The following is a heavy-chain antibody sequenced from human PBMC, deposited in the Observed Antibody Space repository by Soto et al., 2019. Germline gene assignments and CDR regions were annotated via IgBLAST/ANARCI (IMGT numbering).Heavy chain of an antibody. Sequence: GGSLRLSCAASGFTFDDYGMSWVRQAPGKGLEWVSGINWNGGSTGYADSVKGRFTISRDNAKNSLYLQMNSLRAEDTALYHCARGPRKLELLYAFDIWGQGTMVTVSS. CDR1: GFTFDDYG. V-gene: IGHV3-20*01. CDR3: ARGPRKLELLYAFDI. D-gene: IGHD1-7*01. CDR2: INWNGGST. J-gene: IGHJ3*02.